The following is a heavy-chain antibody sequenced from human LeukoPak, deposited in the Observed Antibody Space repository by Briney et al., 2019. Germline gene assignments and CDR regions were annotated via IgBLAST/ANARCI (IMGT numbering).Heavy chain of an antibody. J-gene: IGHJ4*02. CDR2: IRSKANSYAT. CDR1: GFTFSGSA. V-gene: IGHV3-73*01. D-gene: IGHD1-26*01. Sequence: GGSLRLSCAASGFTFSGSAMRWVRQASGKGLEWVGRIRSKANSYATAYAASVKGRFTISRDDSKNTAYLQMNSLKTEDTAVYYCTRQGSSSELDYWGQGTLVTVSS. CDR3: TRQGSSSELDY.